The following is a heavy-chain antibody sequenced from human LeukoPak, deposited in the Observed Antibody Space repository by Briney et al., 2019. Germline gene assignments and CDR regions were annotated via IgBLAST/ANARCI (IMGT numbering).Heavy chain of an antibody. D-gene: IGHD3-3*01. V-gene: IGHV4-59*11. CDR2: IYYSGST. J-gene: IGHJ6*02. Sequence: PSETLSLTCTVSGGSISSHYWSWIRQPPGKGLEWIGCIYYSGSTNYNPSLKSRITISVDTSKNQFSLKLSSVTAADTAVYYCARDWGYYDFWSGYSSYYYYGMDVWGQGTTVTVSS. CDR3: ARDWGYYDFWSGYSSYYYYGMDV. CDR1: GGSISSHY.